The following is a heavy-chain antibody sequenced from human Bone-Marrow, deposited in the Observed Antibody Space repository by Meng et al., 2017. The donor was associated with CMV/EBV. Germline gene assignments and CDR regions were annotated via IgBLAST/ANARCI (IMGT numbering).Heavy chain of an antibody. CDR1: GGSISSSSYY. J-gene: IGHJ4*02. V-gene: IGHV4-39*01. CDR3: ARQGYDFWSGYYKPDSFDY. CDR2: IYDSGST. Sequence: SETLSLTCTVSGGSISSSSYYWGWIRQPPGKGLEWIGSIYDSGSTYYNPSLKNRVTISVDTSKNQFSLKLSSVTAADTAVYYCARQGYDFWSGYYKPDSFDYWGQGTLVTVSS. D-gene: IGHD3-3*01.